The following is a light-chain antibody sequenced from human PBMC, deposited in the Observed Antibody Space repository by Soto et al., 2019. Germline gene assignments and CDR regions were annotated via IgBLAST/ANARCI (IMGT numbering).Light chain of an antibody. CDR3: AAWDDSLNGFF. Sequence: QSVLTRPPSVSEAPRQRVTISCSGSSSNIGNNAVNWYQQLPGKAPKLLIYYDDLLPSGVSDRFSGSKSGTSASLAISGLQFEDEADYYWAAWDDSLNGFFFGTGTKVPVL. CDR2: YDD. J-gene: IGLJ1*01. V-gene: IGLV1-36*01. CDR1: SSNIGNNA.